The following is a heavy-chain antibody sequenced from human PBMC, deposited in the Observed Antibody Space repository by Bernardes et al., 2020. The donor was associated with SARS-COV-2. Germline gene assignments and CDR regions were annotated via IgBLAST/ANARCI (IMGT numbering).Heavy chain of an antibody. V-gene: IGHV3-33*01. CDR2: IWYDGSTK. Sequence: GSLRLSCAASGFTFNTYGMHWVRRAPDKGLEWVAVIWYDGSTKYYADSVKGRFTISRDNSKNILYLQMNSLRVEDTAVYYCVRRFCAVSSACGNFYGMGVWGQGTLVTVSS. J-gene: IGHJ6*02. CDR1: GFTFNTYG. CDR3: VRRFCAVSSACGNFYGMGV. D-gene: IGHD2-21*01.